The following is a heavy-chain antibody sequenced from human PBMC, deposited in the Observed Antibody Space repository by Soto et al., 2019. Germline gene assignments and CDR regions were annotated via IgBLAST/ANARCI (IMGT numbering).Heavy chain of an antibody. V-gene: IGHV4-61*01. CDR3: ARVGATTWY. CDR1: GGSVSSESYY. J-gene: IGHJ4*02. Sequence: SETLSLTCIVSGGSVSSESYYWSWIRQTPGKGLEWIGNVENSGSTKYNPSLKSRVTISVDTSKNQFSLKLSSVTGADTAVYYCARVGATTWYWGQGTLVTVSS. D-gene: IGHD1-26*01. CDR2: VENSGST.